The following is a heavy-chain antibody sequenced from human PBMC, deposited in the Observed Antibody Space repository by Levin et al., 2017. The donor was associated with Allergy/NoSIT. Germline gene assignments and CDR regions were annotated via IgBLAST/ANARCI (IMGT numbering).Heavy chain of an antibody. J-gene: IGHJ4*02. Sequence: NPSETLSLTCSVSGASISSYHWSWIRQPPGKGLEWIGHFYYSGSTNYNPSLTSRVTISVDTSKNHFFLKLTSVTAADTAIYYCVRHVYPDGSPFDSWGLGSLVTVSS. CDR3: VRHVYPDGSPFDS. CDR1: GASISSYH. D-gene: IGHD2-8*01. CDR2: FYYSGST. V-gene: IGHV4-59*08.